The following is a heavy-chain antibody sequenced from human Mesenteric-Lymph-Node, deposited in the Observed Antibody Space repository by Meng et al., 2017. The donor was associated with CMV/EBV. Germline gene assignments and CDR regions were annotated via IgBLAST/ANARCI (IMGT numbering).Heavy chain of an antibody. CDR1: GFTFTTYA. D-gene: IGHD6-6*01. V-gene: IGHV3-53*01. J-gene: IGHJ4*02. Sequence: LSCAASGFTFTTYAMRWVRQAPGKGLEWVSVIYSGGDTFYADSVKGRFTISRDISENTVFLQMNSLRAEDTAMYYCARDQSSSSSFDSWGQGTLVTVSS. CDR2: IYSGGDT. CDR3: ARDQSSSSSFDS.